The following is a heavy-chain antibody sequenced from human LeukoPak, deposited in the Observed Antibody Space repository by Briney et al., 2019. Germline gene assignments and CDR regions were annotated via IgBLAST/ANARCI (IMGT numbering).Heavy chain of an antibody. CDR2: IYTSGST. CDR3: ARVARSMSSSSEDS. CDR1: GGSISTGSYY. J-gene: IGHJ4*02. Sequence: SQTLSLTCTASGGSISTGSYYWNWIRQPAGKGLEWIGRIYTSGSTNYNPSLKSRVTLSVDTSKNQFSLKLNSVTAADTAVYYCARVARSMSSSSEDSWGQGTLVTVSS. D-gene: IGHD6-13*01. V-gene: IGHV4-61*02.